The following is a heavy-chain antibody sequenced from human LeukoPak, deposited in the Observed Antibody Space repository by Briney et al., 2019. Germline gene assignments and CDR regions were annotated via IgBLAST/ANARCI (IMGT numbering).Heavy chain of an antibody. V-gene: IGHV4-39*01. D-gene: IGHD6-13*01. Sequence: SETLSLTCTVSGGSISSSSYYWGWIRQPPGKGLEWIGSIYYSGSTYYNPSLKSRVTISVDTSKNQFSLKLGSVTAADTAVYYCARGIAAAGTGYWGQGTLVTVSS. J-gene: IGHJ4*02. CDR3: ARGIAAAGTGY. CDR1: GGSISSSSYY. CDR2: IYYSGST.